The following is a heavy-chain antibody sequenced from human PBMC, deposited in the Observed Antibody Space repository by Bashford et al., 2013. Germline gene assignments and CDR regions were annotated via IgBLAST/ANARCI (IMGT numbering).Heavy chain of an antibody. J-gene: IGHJ5*02. CDR1: GGSFSGYY. CDR2: INHSGST. CDR3: ARALQLLWFRRFDP. V-gene: IGHV4-34*01. D-gene: IGHD3-10*01. Sequence: SETLSLTCAVYGGSFSGYYWNWIRQPPGKGPEWIGEINHSGSTNYNPSLKSRVTISVDTSKNQFSLKLSSVTAADTAVYYCARALQLLWFRRFDPWGQGTLVTVSS.